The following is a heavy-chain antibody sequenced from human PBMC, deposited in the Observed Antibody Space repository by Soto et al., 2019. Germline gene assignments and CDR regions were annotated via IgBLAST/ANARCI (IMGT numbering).Heavy chain of an antibody. J-gene: IGHJ5*02. D-gene: IGHD6-13*01. V-gene: IGHV1-18*01. CDR2: ISAYNGNK. CDR3: ARSTGYMDVWFDP. Sequence: GASVKVSCKASGYTFTSSGISWVRQAPGQGLEWMGWISAYNGNKNYAQKLQGRVTMTTDTLATTAYMELRSLRSDDTAVYYCARSTGYMDVWFDPWGQGTLVTVSS. CDR1: GYTFTSSG.